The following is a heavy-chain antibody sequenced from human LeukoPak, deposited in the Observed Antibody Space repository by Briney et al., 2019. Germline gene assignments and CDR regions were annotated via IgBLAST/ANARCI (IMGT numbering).Heavy chain of an antibody. J-gene: IGHJ5*02. D-gene: IGHD3-3*02. V-gene: IGHV4-59*01. CDR1: GGSISSYY. Sequence: SETLSLTCTVSGGSISSYYWSWIRQPPGKGLEWIGYIYYSGSTNYNPSLKSRVTISVDTSKNQFSLKLSSVTAADTAVYYCARVEPFWSGQLKVDPWGQGTLVTVSS. CDR2: IYYSGST. CDR3: ARVEPFWSGQLKVDP.